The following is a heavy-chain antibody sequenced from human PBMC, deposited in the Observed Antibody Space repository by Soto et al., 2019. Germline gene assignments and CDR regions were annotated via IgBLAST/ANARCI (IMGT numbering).Heavy chain of an antibody. CDR3: ASRKYSGSYYFDY. Sequence: GGSLRLSCAASGFTFSSYWMSWVRQAPGKGLEWVANIKQDGSEKYYVDSVKGRFTISRDNAKNSLYLQMNSLRAEDTAVYYGASRKYSGSYYFDYWGQGTLVTVSS. J-gene: IGHJ4*02. D-gene: IGHD1-26*01. CDR2: IKQDGSEK. V-gene: IGHV3-7*01. CDR1: GFTFSSYW.